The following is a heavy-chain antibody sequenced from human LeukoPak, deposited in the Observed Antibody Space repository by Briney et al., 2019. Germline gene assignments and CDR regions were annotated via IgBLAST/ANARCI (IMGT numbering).Heavy chain of an antibody. CDR2: IYYSGST. CDR1: GGTFRGYY. J-gene: IGHJ6*03. CDR3: ARVYDFWTYYMDV. D-gene: IGHD3-3*01. V-gene: IGHV4-59*01. Sequence: SETLSLTCAVYGGTFRGYYWIWIRQPPGKGLEWSGYIYYSGSTNYNPSLKSRVTISVDTSKNQFSLKLSSVTAADTAVYYCARVYDFWTYYMDVWGKGTTVTVSS.